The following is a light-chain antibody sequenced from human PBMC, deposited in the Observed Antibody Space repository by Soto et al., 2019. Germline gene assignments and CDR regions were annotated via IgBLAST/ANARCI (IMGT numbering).Light chain of an antibody. V-gene: IGKV3-15*01. CDR2: GAS. CDR1: QSVSSN. CDR3: QQYHNWPPVT. Sequence: DTVMSQSPATLSVSPGERATLSCRASQSVSSNLAWYQQKPGQATRLLIYGASTRATGIPARFSGSGSGTEFTLTISSLQSEDFAVYYCQQYHNWPPVTFGQGTKLQI. J-gene: IGKJ2*01.